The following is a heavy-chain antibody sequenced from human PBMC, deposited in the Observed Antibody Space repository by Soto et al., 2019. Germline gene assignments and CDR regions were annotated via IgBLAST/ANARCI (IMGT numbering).Heavy chain of an antibody. V-gene: IGHV3-23*01. Sequence: SLRLSCAASGFTFSSYAMSWVRQAPGKGLVWVSAISGSGGSTYYADSVKGRFTISRDNSKNTLYLQMNSLRAEDTAVYSCAKVDRIAAAYDYWGQGTLVTVSS. CDR3: AKVDRIAAAYDY. D-gene: IGHD6-13*01. CDR1: GFTFSSYA. CDR2: ISGSGGST. J-gene: IGHJ4*02.